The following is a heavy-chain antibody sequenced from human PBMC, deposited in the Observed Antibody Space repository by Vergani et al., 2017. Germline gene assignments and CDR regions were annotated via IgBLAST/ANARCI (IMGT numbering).Heavy chain of an antibody. D-gene: IGHD3/OR15-3a*01. CDR2: IYSTGST. CDR3: ARVMDRDEAWTGYRLEGMDI. Sequence: QVQLEESGPGLVKPSETLSLTCTVSGGSFNTYYWSWIRQSPGKGLEWIGYIYSTGSTNYNPSLNSRVTISVNTSKNQFSLKLRSVTAADTAVYFCARVMDRDEAWTGYRLEGMDIWGQGTTVTISS. CDR1: GGSFNTYY. V-gene: IGHV4-59*13. J-gene: IGHJ6*02.